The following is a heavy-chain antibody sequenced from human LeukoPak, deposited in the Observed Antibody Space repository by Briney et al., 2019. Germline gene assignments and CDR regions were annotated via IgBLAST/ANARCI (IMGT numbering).Heavy chain of an antibody. CDR1: GFTFSSYG. CDR3: AKGTSYCSY. V-gene: IGHV3-33*06. Sequence: GGSLRRSCAASGFTFSSYGMHWVRQAPGKGLESVAVIWYDGSNKYYADSVKGRFTISRDNSKNTLYLQMNSLRAEDTAVYYCAKGTSYCSYWGQGTLVTVSS. CDR2: IWYDGSNK. D-gene: IGHD1-26*01. J-gene: IGHJ4*02.